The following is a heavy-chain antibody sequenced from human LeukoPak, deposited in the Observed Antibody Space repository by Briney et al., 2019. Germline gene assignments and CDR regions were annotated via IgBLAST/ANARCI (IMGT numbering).Heavy chain of an antibody. CDR3: AKDHYWSIDY. V-gene: IGHV3-74*01. D-gene: IGHD3-3*01. CDR2: IKGDGIST. Sequence: GGSLRLSCAASGFDFSRNWMHWVRHAPRPGLVWVSRIKGDGISTNYADSVKGRFTISRDIAKNTLYLQMNSLRAEDTGVYYCAKDHYWSIDYWGRGTLVTVSS. CDR1: GFDFSRNW. J-gene: IGHJ4*02.